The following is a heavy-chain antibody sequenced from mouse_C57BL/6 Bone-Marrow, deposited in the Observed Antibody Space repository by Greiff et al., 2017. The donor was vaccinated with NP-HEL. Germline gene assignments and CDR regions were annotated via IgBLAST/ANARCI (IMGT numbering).Heavy chain of an antibody. CDR3: ARRKGITTVVATPYFDV. V-gene: IGHV1-55*01. CDR1: GYTFTSYW. Sequence: QVQLQQPGAELVKPGASVKMSCKASGYTFTSYWITWVKQRPGQGLEWIGDIYPGSGSTNYNEKFKSKATLTVDTSSSTAYMQLSSLTSEDSAVYYCARRKGITTVVATPYFDVWGTGTTVTVSS. CDR2: IYPGSGST. D-gene: IGHD1-1*01. J-gene: IGHJ1*03.